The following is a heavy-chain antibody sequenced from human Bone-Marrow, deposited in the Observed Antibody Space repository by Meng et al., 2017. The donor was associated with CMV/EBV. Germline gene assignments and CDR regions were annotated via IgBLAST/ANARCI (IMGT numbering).Heavy chain of an antibody. Sequence: GSISSGGYSWSWIRQHPGKGLEWIGYIYYSGSTYYNPSLKSRVTISVDTSKNQFSLKLSSVTAADTAVYYCARVTNVAVAGTGEFDYWGQGTLVTVSS. CDR3: ARVTNVAVAGTGEFDY. CDR2: IYYSGST. V-gene: IGHV4-31*02. CDR1: GSISSGGYS. D-gene: IGHD6-19*01. J-gene: IGHJ4*02.